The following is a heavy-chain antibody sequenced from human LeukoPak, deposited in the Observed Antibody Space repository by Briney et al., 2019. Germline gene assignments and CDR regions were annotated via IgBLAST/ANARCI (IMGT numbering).Heavy chain of an antibody. CDR2: ISGSGGST. CDR3: AKAGNYYDSSGYSLHFDY. CDR1: GFTFSSYW. D-gene: IGHD3-22*01. Sequence: GGSLRLSCAASGFTFSSYWVHWVRQAPGKGLEWVSAISGSGGSTYYADSVKGRFTISRDNSKNTLYLQMNSLRAEDTAVYYCAKAGNYYDSSGYSLHFDYWGQGTLVTVSS. J-gene: IGHJ4*02. V-gene: IGHV3-23*01.